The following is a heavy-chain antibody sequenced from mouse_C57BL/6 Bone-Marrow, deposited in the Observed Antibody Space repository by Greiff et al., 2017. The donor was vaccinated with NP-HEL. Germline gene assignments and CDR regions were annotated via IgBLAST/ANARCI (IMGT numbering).Heavy chain of an antibody. CDR3: ARKGIYYGNYWITVDY. CDR1: GYTFTDYY. J-gene: IGHJ4*01. V-gene: IGHV1-26*01. D-gene: IGHD2-1*01. Sequence: EVQLQQSGPELVKPGASVKISCKASGYTFTDYYMNWVKQSHGKSLEWIGDINPNNGGTSYNQKFKGKATLTVDKSSSTAYMELRSLTSEDSAVYYCARKGIYYGNYWITVDYWGQGTSVTVSS. CDR2: INPNNGGT.